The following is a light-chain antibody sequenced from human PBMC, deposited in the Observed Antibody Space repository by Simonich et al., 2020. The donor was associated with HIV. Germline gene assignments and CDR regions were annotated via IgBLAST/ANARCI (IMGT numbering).Light chain of an antibody. CDR1: SSDVGGYNY. CDR2: DVS. Sequence: QSALTQPASVSGSPGQSITISCTGTSSDVGGYNYVSWYQQHPGKAPKFMIYDVSNRPSGVSNRCSGSKSGNTASLTISGRQAGDEADYYCSSYTSSSTPVFGGGTKVTVL. V-gene: IGLV2-14*03. J-gene: IGLJ2*01. CDR3: SSYTSSSTPV.